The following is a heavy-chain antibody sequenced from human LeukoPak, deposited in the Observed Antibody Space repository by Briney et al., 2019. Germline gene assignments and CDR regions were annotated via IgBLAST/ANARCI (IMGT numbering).Heavy chain of an antibody. V-gene: IGHV3-30-3*01. CDR2: ISYDGSNK. J-gene: IGHJ4*02. Sequence: GGSLRLSCAASGFTFSSYAMHWVRQAPTKGLEWVAAISYDGSNKYYADSVKGRFTISRDNSKNTLYLQMNSLRAEDTAVYYCARVLTGYWAGFDYWGQGTLVTVSS. CDR1: GFTFSSYA. CDR3: ARVLTGYWAGFDY. D-gene: IGHD3-9*01.